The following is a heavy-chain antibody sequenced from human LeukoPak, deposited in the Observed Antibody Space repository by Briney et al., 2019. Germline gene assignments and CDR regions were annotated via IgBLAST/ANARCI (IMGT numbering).Heavy chain of an antibody. D-gene: IGHD3-10*01. CDR1: GYTLTELS. CDR3: ATVFYYGSGSYYHYFDY. J-gene: IGHJ4*02. Sequence: ASVKVSCKVSGYTLTELSMHWVRQAPGKGLEWMGGFDPEDGETIYAQKFQGRVTMTEDTSTDTAYMELSSLRSEDTAVYYCATVFYYGSGSYYHYFDYWGQGTLVTVSS. V-gene: IGHV1-24*01. CDR2: FDPEDGET.